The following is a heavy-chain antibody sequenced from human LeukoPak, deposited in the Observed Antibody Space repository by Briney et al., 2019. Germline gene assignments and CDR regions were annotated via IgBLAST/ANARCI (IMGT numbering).Heavy chain of an antibody. V-gene: IGHV1-3*01. Sequence: ASVKVSCKASGGTFSNYTISWVRQAPGQRLEWMGWINAGNGNTKYSQRFQGRVTITRDTSASTAYMELSSLRSEDTAVYYCARDNPEYYFDYWGQGTLVTVSS. CDR1: GGTFSNYT. J-gene: IGHJ4*02. CDR3: ARDNPEYYFDY. CDR2: INAGNGNT. D-gene: IGHD1-14*01.